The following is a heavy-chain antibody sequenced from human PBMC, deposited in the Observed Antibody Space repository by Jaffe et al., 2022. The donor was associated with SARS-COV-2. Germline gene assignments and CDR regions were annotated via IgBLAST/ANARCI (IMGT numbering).Heavy chain of an antibody. J-gene: IGHJ4*02. Sequence: QLQVVQSGAEVKKPGSSMNISCRASGDMFGNLALSWVRQAPGQGLQWLGGIIPIFPLTHYDQRFQGRVTISADESTNTAYLELRSLTFEDTAVYYCATDIWFAGDSASHPFYFHHWGQGVLVTVSS. V-gene: IGHV1-69*01. D-gene: IGHD4-17*01. CDR3: ATDIWFAGDSASHPFYFHH. CDR2: IIPIFPLT. CDR1: GDMFGNLA.